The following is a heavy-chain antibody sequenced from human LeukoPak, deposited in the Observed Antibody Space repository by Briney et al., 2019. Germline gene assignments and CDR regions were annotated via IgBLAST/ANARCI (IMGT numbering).Heavy chain of an antibody. D-gene: IGHD3-3*01. CDR2: IIIAGDT. CDR1: GFTLSGND. V-gene: IGHV3-13*01. CDR3: ARGRHISGYYSTFFDY. J-gene: IGHJ4*02. Sequence: GGSLRLSCAASGFTLSGNDMHWVRQVTGKGLEWVSGIIIAGDTYYPDSVKGRFSNSRENAKNSLYLQMNSLRAEDTAVYYCARGRHISGYYSTFFDYWGQGALVTVSS.